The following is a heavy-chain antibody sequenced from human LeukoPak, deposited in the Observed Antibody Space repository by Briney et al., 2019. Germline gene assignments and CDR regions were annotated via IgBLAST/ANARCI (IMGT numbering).Heavy chain of an antibody. D-gene: IGHD6-13*01. CDR3: ARSGMFSTSWYPMWFDP. J-gene: IGHJ5*02. V-gene: IGHV3-23*01. CDR1: GFTFSSYA. Sequence: GGSLRLSCAASGFTFSSYAMSWVRQAPGKGLEWVSAISGSGGSTYYADSVKGRFTISRDNSKNTLYLQMDNLRAEDTAVFSCARSGMFSTSWYPMWFDPWGQGTLVAVS. CDR2: ISGSGGST.